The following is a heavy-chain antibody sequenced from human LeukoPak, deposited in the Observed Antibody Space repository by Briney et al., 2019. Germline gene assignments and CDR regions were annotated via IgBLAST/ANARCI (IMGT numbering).Heavy chain of an antibody. CDR3: ARVPGPNWFDP. J-gene: IGHJ5*02. CDR1: GYSISSGYD. Sequence: SETLSLTCTVSGYSISSGYDWGWIRQPPGKGLEWIGSIYQSGSTYYNPSLKSRVTISVDTSKNQFSLKLSSVTAADTAVYFCARVPGPNWFDPWGQGTLVTVSS. V-gene: IGHV4-38-2*02. CDR2: IYQSGST.